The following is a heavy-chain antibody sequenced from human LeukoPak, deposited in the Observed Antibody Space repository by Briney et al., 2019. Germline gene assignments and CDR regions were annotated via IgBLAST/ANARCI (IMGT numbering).Heavy chain of an antibody. D-gene: IGHD3-10*01. V-gene: IGHV3-9*03. CDR3: AKDMYGSVTSDAFDI. CDR1: GLTFDDYA. Sequence: PGGTLRLSCAASGLTFDDYAMHWVRQAPGKGLEWVSGISWNSGSIGYADSVKGRFTISRDNAKNSLYLQMNSLRAEDMALYYCAKDMYGSVTSDAFDIWGQGTMVTVSS. CDR2: ISWNSGSI. J-gene: IGHJ3*02.